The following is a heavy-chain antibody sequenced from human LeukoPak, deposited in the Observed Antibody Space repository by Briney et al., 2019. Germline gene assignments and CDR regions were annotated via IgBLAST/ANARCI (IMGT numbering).Heavy chain of an antibody. CDR1: GGTFSSYV. J-gene: IGHJ4*02. V-gene: IGHV1-69*04. CDR3: AATIGGGSGWYYFDY. CDR2: TIPILGIA. D-gene: IGHD6-19*01. Sequence: SVKVSCKASGGTFSSYVISWVRQAPGQGLEWMGRTIPILGIANYAEKFQGRVTITADKSTSTDYMELSSLRSEDTAVYYCAATIGGGSGWYYFDYGGQGTLVTVS.